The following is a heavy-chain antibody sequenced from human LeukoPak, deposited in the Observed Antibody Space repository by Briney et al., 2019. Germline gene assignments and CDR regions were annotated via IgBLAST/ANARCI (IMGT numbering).Heavy chain of an antibody. CDR3: AKDRFRGVTEFDY. J-gene: IGHJ4*02. CDR2: ISGSGGST. D-gene: IGHD3-10*01. V-gene: IGHV3-23*01. Sequence: GGSLRLSCAASGFTFSSYAMSWVRQAPGKGLEWVSAISGSGGSTYYTDSVKGRFTISRDNSKNTLYLQMNSLRAEDTAVYYCAKDRFRGVTEFDYWGQGTLVTVSS. CDR1: GFTFSSYA.